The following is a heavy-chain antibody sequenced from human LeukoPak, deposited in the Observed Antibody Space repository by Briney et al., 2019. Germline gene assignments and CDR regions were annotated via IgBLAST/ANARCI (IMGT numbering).Heavy chain of an antibody. Sequence: SETLSLTCAVYGGSFSENYWTWIRQPPGKGLEFIGEISHSGTTNYNPSLKSRVTLSVDTSKNQFSLKLTSMTAADTATYFCARGGGLRRSWLDLWGQGTLVTVPS. J-gene: IGHJ5*02. V-gene: IGHV4-34*01. CDR1: GGSFSENY. CDR2: ISHSGTT. CDR3: ARGGGLRRSWLDL. D-gene: IGHD3-10*01.